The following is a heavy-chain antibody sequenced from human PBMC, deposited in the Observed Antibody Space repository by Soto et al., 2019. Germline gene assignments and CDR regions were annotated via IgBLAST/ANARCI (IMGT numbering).Heavy chain of an antibody. CDR3: ARVQSLGYCRSASCYDVFDH. J-gene: IGHJ4*02. Sequence: QVHLVQSGPEVKEPGASVRVSCKASGYTFNSAGLAWVRQAPGQGLEWMGWISVDNGDTKYAQKFQGRVTMTTDTSKTTAYMDLRGLKSDDTAVFYCARVQSLGYCRSASCYDVFDHWGQGTLVTVSS. V-gene: IGHV1-18*01. CDR2: ISVDNGDT. CDR1: GYTFNSAG. D-gene: IGHD2-2*01.